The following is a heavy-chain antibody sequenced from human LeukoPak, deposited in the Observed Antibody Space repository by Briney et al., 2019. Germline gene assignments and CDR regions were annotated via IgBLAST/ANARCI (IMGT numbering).Heavy chain of an antibody. V-gene: IGHV1-69*04. CDR3: ALAHYSNPPFDY. J-gene: IGHJ4*02. CDR1: GGTFSSYA. CDR2: IIPILGIA. Sequence: GASVKVSCKASGGTFSSYAISWVRQAPGQGLEWMGRIIPILGIANYAQKLQGRVTMTTDTSTSTAYMELRSLRSDDTAVYYCALAHYSNPPFDYWGQGTLVTVSS. D-gene: IGHD4-11*01.